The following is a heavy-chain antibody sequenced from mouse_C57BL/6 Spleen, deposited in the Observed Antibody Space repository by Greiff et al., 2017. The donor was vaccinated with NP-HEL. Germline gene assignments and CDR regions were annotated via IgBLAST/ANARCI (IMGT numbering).Heavy chain of an antibody. CDR2: IYPGDGDT. Sequence: QVQLQQSGAELVKPGASVKISCKASGYAFSSYWMNWVKQRPGKGLEWIGQIYPGDGDTNYNGKFKGKATLTADKSSSTAYMQLSSLTSEDSAVYFCARSAITTVVATDFDYWGQGTTLTVSS. V-gene: IGHV1-80*01. CDR3: ARSAITTVVATDFDY. J-gene: IGHJ2*01. CDR1: GYAFSSYW. D-gene: IGHD1-1*01.